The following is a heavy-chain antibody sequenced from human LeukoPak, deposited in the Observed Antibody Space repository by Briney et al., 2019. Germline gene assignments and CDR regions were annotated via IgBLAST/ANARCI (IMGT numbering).Heavy chain of an antibody. CDR3: ARRGGLWFGELEGWFDP. Sequence: SETLSLTCTVSGGSISSSSYYWGWIRQPPGKGLEWIGSIYYSGSTYYNPSLKSRVTISVDTSKNQFSLKLSSVTAADTAVYYCARRGGLWFGELEGWFDPWGQGTLVTVSS. D-gene: IGHD3-10*01. CDR2: IYYSGST. CDR1: GGSISSSSYY. J-gene: IGHJ5*02. V-gene: IGHV4-39*01.